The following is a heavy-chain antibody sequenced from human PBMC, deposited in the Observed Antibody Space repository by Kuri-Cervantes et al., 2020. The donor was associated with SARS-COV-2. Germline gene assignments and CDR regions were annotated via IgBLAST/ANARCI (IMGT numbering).Heavy chain of an antibody. V-gene: IGHV4-34*01. J-gene: IGHJ4*02. Sequence: SETLSLTCAVYGGSFSDYAWTWIRQTPEKGLEWIGQINHGGSTSYNPSLKSRVTISVDTSKKQFPLKLTFVTVADTAVYYCARGSPGYWGQGTLVTVSS. CDR1: GGSFSDYA. CDR2: INHGGST. CDR3: ARGSPGY.